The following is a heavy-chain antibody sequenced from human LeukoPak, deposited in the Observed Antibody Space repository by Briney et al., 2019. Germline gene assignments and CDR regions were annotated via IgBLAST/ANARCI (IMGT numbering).Heavy chain of an antibody. CDR3: ARAWGFSRMDV. D-gene: IGHD3-16*01. CDR2: IYYSGST. Sequence: SETLSLTCTVSGGSISSGDYYWSWIRQPPWKGLEWIGYIYYSGSTYYNPSLKSRVTISVDTSKNQFSLKLSSVTAADTAVYYCARAWGFSRMDVWGKGTTVTVSS. V-gene: IGHV4-30-4*08. J-gene: IGHJ6*03. CDR1: GGSISSGDYY.